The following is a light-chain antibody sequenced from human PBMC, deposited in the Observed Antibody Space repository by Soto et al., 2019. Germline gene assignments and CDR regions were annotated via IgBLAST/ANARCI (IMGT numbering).Light chain of an antibody. V-gene: IGLV2-14*01. CDR3: SSYTSCSTFGV. Sequence: QYALTQPASVSGSPGQSITISCTGTSSDVGGYNYVSWYQQHPVKAPKLMIYDVSNRPSGVSNRFSGSKSGNTASLTISGLQAEDEADYYCSSYTSCSTFGVFGTGTKVTVL. J-gene: IGLJ1*01. CDR2: DVS. CDR1: SSDVGGYNY.